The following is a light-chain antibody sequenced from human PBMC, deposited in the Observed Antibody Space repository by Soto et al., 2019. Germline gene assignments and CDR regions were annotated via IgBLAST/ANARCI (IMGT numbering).Light chain of an antibody. J-gene: IGKJ1*01. CDR3: LQHKSYPRT. V-gene: IGKV1-17*03. Sequence: DIQMTQSPSDMSASVGDRVTITCRASQDISNFVVWFQQRPGKVPKRLMYSANRLESGVPSRFSGSGSGTEFTLTIGSLQPEDFATYYCLQHKSYPRTFGQGTKVDIK. CDR1: QDISNF. CDR2: SAN.